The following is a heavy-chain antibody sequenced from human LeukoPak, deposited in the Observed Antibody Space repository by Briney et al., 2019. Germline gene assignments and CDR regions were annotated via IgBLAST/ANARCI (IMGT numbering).Heavy chain of an antibody. J-gene: IGHJ4*02. D-gene: IGHD6-13*01. CDR3: AKDRLAADGEFDY. Sequence: GGSLRLSCAASGFTFGTYWMTWVRQAPGKGLGGVANINPDGSATYHVDSVKGRFTISRDNAKNSLYLQMVSLRAEDTAVYYCAKDRLAADGEFDYWGQGTLVTVSS. CDR1: GFTFGTYW. CDR2: INPDGSAT. V-gene: IGHV3-7*05.